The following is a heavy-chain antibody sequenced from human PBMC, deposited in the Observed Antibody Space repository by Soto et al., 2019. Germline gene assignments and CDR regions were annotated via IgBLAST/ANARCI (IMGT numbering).Heavy chain of an antibody. CDR2: IIPIFGTA. D-gene: IGHD3-10*02. CDR1: GSTFSNYV. Sequence: QVQLVQSGAVVKKPGSSVKVSCKASGSTFSNYVITWVRQAPGQGLEWMGGIIPIFGTANYAQKFQGRVTITADESTSTAYMHLSSLRSEDTAVYYCATVRDRRDYYYYGLDVWGHGTTVSVSS. J-gene: IGHJ6*02. V-gene: IGHV1-69*01. CDR3: ATVRDRRDYYYYGLDV.